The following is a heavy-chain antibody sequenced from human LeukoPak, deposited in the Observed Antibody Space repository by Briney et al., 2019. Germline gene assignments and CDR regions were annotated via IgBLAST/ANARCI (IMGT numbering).Heavy chain of an antibody. V-gene: IGHV3-30*02. Sequence: GGSLRLSCAASGFTFSSYGMHWVRQAPGKGLEWVAFIRYDGSNKYYADPVKGRFTISRDNSKNTLYLQRNSLRAEDTAVYYCAKDLNRYQLLYYFDYWGQGTLVTVSS. CDR3: AKDLNRYQLLYYFDY. CDR1: GFTFSSYG. CDR2: IRYDGSNK. D-gene: IGHD2-2*01. J-gene: IGHJ4*02.